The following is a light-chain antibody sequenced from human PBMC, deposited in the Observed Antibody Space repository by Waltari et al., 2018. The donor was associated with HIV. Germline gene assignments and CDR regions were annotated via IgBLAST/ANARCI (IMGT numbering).Light chain of an antibody. J-gene: IGLJ3*02. CDR1: SSNIGAQYA. V-gene: IGLV1-40*01. CDR3: QSYDSSLSAWV. CDR2: GTS. Sequence: QSVLTQPPSVSGAPGQRVTISCTGSSSNIGAQYAVHWYQHVPGTAPKVLIYGTSDRTSGVPDRFSGSKSGTSASLVITGLQAEDEANYYCQSYDSSLSAWVFGGGTKLTVL.